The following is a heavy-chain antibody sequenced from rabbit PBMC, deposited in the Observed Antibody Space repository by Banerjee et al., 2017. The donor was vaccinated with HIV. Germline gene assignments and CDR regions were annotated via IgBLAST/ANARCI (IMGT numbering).Heavy chain of an antibody. CDR1: GFSFSSSYW. V-gene: IGHV1S40*01. CDR2: IDGGGSGSN. CDR3: AKTPTTDDPDDWL. Sequence: SLEESGGDLVEPGASLTLTCTASGFSFSSSYWICWVRQALGKWLEWIACIDGGGSGSNYYASWAKGRFTISKSLLTTVTPEITNLSAPDAPPYFCAKTPTTDDPDDWLWGPGTLVTVS. J-gene: IGHJ2*01. D-gene: IGHD7-1*01.